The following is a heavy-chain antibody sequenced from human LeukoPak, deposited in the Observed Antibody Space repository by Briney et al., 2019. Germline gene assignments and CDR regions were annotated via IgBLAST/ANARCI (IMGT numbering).Heavy chain of an antibody. Sequence: GGSLRLSCAASGFTFSSYAMHWVRQAPGTGLEYVSTIGSNGGRIYYANSVKGRFTISRDNSKNTLYLQMGSLRAEDMAVYYCAREKAAAFDIWGQGTMVIVSS. CDR2: IGSNGGRI. CDR1: GFTFSSYA. D-gene: IGHD6-25*01. CDR3: AREKAAAFDI. J-gene: IGHJ3*02. V-gene: IGHV3-64*01.